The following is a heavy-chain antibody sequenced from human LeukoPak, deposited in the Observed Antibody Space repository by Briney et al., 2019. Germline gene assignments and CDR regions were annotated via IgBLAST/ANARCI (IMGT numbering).Heavy chain of an antibody. D-gene: IGHD3-10*01. Sequence: SETLSLTCTVSGGSISSYYWSWIRQPAGKGLEWIGRIYTSGSTNYNPSLKSRVTISVDKSKNQFSLKLSSVTAADTAVYYCARFKPPVIFAGPGDFDYWGQGTLVTVSS. CDR3: ARFKPPVIFAGPGDFDY. CDR1: GGSISSYY. J-gene: IGHJ4*02. CDR2: IYTSGST. V-gene: IGHV4-4*07.